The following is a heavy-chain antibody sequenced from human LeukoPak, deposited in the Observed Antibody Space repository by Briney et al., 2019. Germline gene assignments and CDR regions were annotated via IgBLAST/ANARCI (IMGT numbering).Heavy chain of an antibody. CDR1: GGSFSGYY. V-gene: IGHV4-34*01. CDR3: ARVSGGSCYWVDY. D-gene: IGHD2-15*01. J-gene: IGHJ4*02. Sequence: SETLSLTCAVYGGSFSGYYWSWIRQPPGKGLEWIGEINHSGSTNYNPSLKSRVTISVKTSKNQFSLKLSSVTAADTAVYYCARVSGGSCYWVDYWGQGTLVTVSS. CDR2: INHSGST.